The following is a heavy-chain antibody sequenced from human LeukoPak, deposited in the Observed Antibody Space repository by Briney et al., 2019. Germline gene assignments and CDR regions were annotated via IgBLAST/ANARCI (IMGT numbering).Heavy chain of an antibody. CDR3: ARDQSGWYGKRY. J-gene: IGHJ4*02. CDR2: IKQDGSEK. CDR1: GFSFSSYW. D-gene: IGHD6-19*01. V-gene: IGHV3-7*04. Sequence: GGSLRLSCVASGFSFSSYWMNWVRQAPGKGLEWVANIKQDGSEKYYVDSVKGRFTISRDNAKTSLYLQMNSLRAEDTAVYYCARDQSGWYGKRYWGQGTLVTVSS.